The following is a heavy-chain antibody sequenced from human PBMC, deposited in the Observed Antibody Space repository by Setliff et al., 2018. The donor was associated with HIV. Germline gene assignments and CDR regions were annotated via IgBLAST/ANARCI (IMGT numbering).Heavy chain of an antibody. Sequence: ASVKVSCKASGYTFTNYDINWVRQATGQGLEWMGWMNPNSGNTGYAQKFQGRVTMTRNTSISTAYMELRSLRSDDTAVYYCARDVGRDGYCFDHWGQGTLVTVSS. V-gene: IGHV1-8*02. CDR1: GYTFTNYD. CDR3: ARDVGRDGYCFDH. D-gene: IGHD5-12*01. CDR2: MNPNSGNT. J-gene: IGHJ4*02.